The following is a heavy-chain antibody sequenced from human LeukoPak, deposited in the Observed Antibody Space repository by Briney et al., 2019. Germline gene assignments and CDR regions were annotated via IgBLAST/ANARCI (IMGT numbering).Heavy chain of an antibody. D-gene: IGHD3-10*01. V-gene: IGHV3-20*04. CDR1: GFTFDDYG. Sequence: GGSLRLSCAASGFTFDDYGMSWVRQAPGKGLEWVSTINWNGGRTGYADSVKGRFTISRDNAKNSLYLQMNSLRAEDTALYYCAREDPRGYYYYYMDVWGKGTTVTVSS. CDR2: INWNGGRT. J-gene: IGHJ6*03. CDR3: AREDPRGYYYYYMDV.